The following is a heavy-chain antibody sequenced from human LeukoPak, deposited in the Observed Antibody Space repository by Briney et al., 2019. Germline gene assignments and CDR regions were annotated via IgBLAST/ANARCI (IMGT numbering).Heavy chain of an antibody. CDR1: GFTFSSYS. J-gene: IGHJ3*02. CDR3: ARSIRIAEAKNAFDI. CDR2: ISSSSSYI. D-gene: IGHD6-13*01. Sequence: GGSLRLSCAASGFTFSSYSMNWVRQAPGKGLEWVSSISSSSSYIYYADSVKGRFTISRDNAKNSLYLQMNSLRAEDTAVYYCARSIRIAEAKNAFDIWGQGTMVTVSS. V-gene: IGHV3-21*01.